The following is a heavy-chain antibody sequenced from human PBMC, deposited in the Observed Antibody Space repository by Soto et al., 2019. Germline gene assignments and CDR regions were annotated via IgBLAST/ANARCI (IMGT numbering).Heavy chain of an antibody. CDR3: ARDNDRLQLGGNYYYILDV. V-gene: IGHV1-69*12. J-gene: IGHJ6*02. D-gene: IGHD4-4*01. CDR2: IIPLFRTP. CDR1: GGTFSSSA. Sequence: QVQLVQSGAEMKEAGSSVKVSCKTSGGTFSSSAISWLRQAPGQGLEWMGGIIPLFRTPDYAQKFQGRVTIAADESTSTAYMELSSRRSEDTAVYYCARDNDRLQLGGNYYYILDVWGQGTTITVSS.